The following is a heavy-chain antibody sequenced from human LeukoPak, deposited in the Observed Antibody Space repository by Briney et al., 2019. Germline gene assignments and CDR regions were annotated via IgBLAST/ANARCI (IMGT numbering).Heavy chain of an antibody. D-gene: IGHD6-19*01. J-gene: IGHJ4*02. Sequence: GASVKVSCKASGYTFTGYDINWVRQAPGQGLEWMGWINPNSGSTNYAQKFQGRVTMTRDTSISTAYMELGRLRSDDTAVYYGAGVEQWLSDYWGQGTLVTVS. V-gene: IGHV1-2*02. CDR3: AGVEQWLSDY. CDR2: INPNSGST. CDR1: GYTFTGYD.